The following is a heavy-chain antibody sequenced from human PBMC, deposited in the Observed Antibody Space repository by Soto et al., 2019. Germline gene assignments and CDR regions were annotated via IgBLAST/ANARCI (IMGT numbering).Heavy chain of an antibody. CDR2: IFSNDEK. CDR3: ARTPTYGDYFGWFDP. CDR1: GFSLSNARMG. Sequence: QVTLKESGPVLVKPTETLTLTCTVSGFSLSNARMGVSWIRQPPGKALEWLAHIFSNDEKSYSTSLKSSLTISKDTSKSQVVLTMTNMDPVDTATYYCARTPTYGDYFGWFDPWGQGTLVTVSS. V-gene: IGHV2-26*01. J-gene: IGHJ5*02. D-gene: IGHD4-17*01.